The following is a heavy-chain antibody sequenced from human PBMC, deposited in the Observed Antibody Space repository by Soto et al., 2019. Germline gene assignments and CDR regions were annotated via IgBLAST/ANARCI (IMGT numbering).Heavy chain of an antibody. CDR1: GFTLSNAW. Sequence: GGSMRLSCAACGFTLSNAWMSGVRQAPGKGLEWVSAIRLSGGSTYYADSEKGRLTISRYRSNNTLYLQMNSLRAEDTAVHYFAKGLRDSSGYYHYIGTRGQGILGTVSS. J-gene: IGHJ4*01. D-gene: IGHD3-22*01. CDR2: IRLSGGST. CDR3: AKGLRDSSGYYHYIGT. V-gene: IGHV3-23*01.